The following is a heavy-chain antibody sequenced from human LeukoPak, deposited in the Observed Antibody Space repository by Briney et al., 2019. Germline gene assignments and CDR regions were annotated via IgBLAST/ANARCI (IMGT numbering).Heavy chain of an antibody. J-gene: IGHJ4*02. CDR3: ARERDSSGYYYGEPDY. D-gene: IGHD3-22*01. Sequence: SETLSLTCTVSGGSISSYYWSWIRQPPGKGLEWIGYIYYSGSTNYNPSPKSRVTISVDTSKNQFSLKLSSVTAADTAVYYCARERDSSGYYYGEPDYWGQGTLVTVSS. V-gene: IGHV4-59*12. CDR2: IYYSGST. CDR1: GGSISSYY.